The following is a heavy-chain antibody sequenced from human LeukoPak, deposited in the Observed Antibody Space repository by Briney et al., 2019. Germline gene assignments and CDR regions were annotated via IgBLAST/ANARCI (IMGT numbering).Heavy chain of an antibody. CDR1: GFTLKGKA. J-gene: IGHJ3*02. V-gene: IGHV3-23*01. CDR3: AKDQESVTCNEAINI. D-gene: IGHD5-18*01. Sequence: PGGSLRLSSVAPGFTLKGKAIDLVGQAPGKGLEWVSSISDSGDNIYYPDSLKGRFTMSIDNSKNTLYLQMNSLRDEDTAVYYSAKDQESVTCNEAINIWGQGTMVTVSS. CDR2: ISDSGDNI.